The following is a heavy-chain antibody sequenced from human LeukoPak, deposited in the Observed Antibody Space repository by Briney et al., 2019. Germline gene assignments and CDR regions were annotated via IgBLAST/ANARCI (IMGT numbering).Heavy chain of an antibody. V-gene: IGHV3-23*01. CDR3: AKDLLGSFFREHGAFDY. D-gene: IGHD4/OR15-4a*01. J-gene: IGHJ4*02. CDR1: GFTFSRHA. CDR2: IRSSGGTT. Sequence: GGSLRLSCAASGFTFSRHAMSWVRQAPGKGLEWVSVIRSSGGTTYYADSVKGRFTISRDNSKNTLYLQMNSLRAEDTAVYYCAKDLLGSFFREHGAFDYWGQGTLVTVSS.